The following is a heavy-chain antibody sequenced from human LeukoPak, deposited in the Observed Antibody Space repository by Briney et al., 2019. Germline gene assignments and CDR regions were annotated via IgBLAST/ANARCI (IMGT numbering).Heavy chain of an antibody. CDR3: ARARYCSGGSCYPLDY. J-gene: IGHJ4*02. D-gene: IGHD2-15*01. Sequence: GASVKVSCKASGYTFTSYGISWVRQAPGQGLEWMGWISAYNGNTNYAQKFQGRVTMTRDTSISTAYMELSRLRSDDTAVYYCARARYCSGGSCYPLDYWGQGTLVTVSS. V-gene: IGHV1-18*01. CDR2: ISAYNGNT. CDR1: GYTFTSYG.